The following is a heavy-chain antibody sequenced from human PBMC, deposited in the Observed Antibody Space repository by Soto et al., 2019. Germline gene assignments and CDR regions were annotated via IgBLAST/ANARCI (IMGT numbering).Heavy chain of an antibody. CDR3: ARDRRSGYSPTYDY. CDR2: IIPIFGTA. CDR1: GGTFSSYA. V-gene: IGHV1-69*01. J-gene: IGHJ4*02. Sequence: SVKVSYKASGGTFSSYAISWVRQAPGQGLEWMGGIIPIFGTANYAQKFQGRVTITADESTSTAYMELSSLRSEDTAVYYCARDRRSGYSPTYDYWGQGTLVTVSS. D-gene: IGHD3-3*01.